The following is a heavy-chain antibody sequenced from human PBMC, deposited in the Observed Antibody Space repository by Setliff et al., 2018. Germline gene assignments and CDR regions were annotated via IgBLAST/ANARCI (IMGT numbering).Heavy chain of an antibody. CDR1: GGSFSGYY. J-gene: IGHJ5*02. CDR3: AREGYSSLIGWFDP. CDR2: IYYSGST. V-gene: IGHV4-34*01. D-gene: IGHD6-13*01. Sequence: PSETLSLTCAVYGGSFSGYYWSWIRQPPGKGLEWIGSIYYSGSTYYKPSLKTRVTISVDTSKNQFSLKLGSVTAADTAVYYCAREGYSSLIGWFDPWGQGTLVTVSS.